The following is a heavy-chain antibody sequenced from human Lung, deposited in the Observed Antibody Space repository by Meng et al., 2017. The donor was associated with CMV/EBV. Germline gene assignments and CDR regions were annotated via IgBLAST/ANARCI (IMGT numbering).Heavy chain of an antibody. CDR2: INHSGST. J-gene: IGHJ6*02. D-gene: IGHD6-25*01. Sequence: SETLSLXCAVHDGSFSVYYWSWIRQPPGKGLEWIGEINHSGSTNYNPSLKSRVAMSVDTSKNQLSLRLNSVTAADTAVYYCARVGSGSSRFGYYGMDVWGQGTXVTVSS. V-gene: IGHV4-34*01. CDR1: DGSFSVYY. CDR3: ARVGSGSSRFGYYGMDV.